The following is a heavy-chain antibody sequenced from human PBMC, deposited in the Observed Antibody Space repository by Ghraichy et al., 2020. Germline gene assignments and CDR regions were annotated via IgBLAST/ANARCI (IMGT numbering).Heavy chain of an antibody. D-gene: IGHD6-19*01. V-gene: IGHV4-38-2*02. J-gene: IGHJ4*02. CDR3: ARVKVAGTVDY. Sequence: SETLSLTCTVSGYSISSGYYWGWIRQPPGKGLEWIGSIYHSGSTDYNPSLKSRVTISVDTSKNQFSLKLSSVTAADTAVYYCARVKVAGTVDYWGQGTLVTVSS. CDR1: GYSISSGYY. CDR2: IYHSGST.